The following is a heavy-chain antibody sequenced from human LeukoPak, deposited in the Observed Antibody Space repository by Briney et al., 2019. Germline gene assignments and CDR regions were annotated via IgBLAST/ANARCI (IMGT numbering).Heavy chain of an antibody. CDR2: IYYTGIT. V-gene: IGHV4-31*03. Sequence: SQTLSLTCTVSGGSISSGGYYWIWIRQHPGKGLEWMGNIYYTGITYYNPSLKSRVTISVDTSKNQFSLKLSSVTAADTAVYYCARSHCSSSSCSPYYYYYMDLWGKATTVTVSS. J-gene: IGHJ6*03. D-gene: IGHD2-2*01. CDR1: GGSISSGGYY. CDR3: ARSHCSSSSCSPYYYYYMDL.